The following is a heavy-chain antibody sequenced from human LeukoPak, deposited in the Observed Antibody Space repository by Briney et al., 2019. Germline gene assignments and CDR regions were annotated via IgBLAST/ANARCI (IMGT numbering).Heavy chain of an antibody. D-gene: IGHD6-19*01. CDR3: ALLAVASDFDC. CDR1: GFMFSSFE. V-gene: IGHV3-48*03. Sequence: GGSLRLSCAASGFMFSSFEMYWVRQAPGKGLEWVSYISSGASTMYYADSVKGRFTISRDNARNSLFLQMNSLRAEDTAVYYCALLAVASDFDCWGQGTLVTVSS. J-gene: IGHJ4*02. CDR2: ISSGASTM.